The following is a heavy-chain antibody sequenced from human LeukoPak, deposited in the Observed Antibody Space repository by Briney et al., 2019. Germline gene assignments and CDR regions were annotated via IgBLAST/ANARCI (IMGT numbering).Heavy chain of an antibody. V-gene: IGHV4-61*02. Sequence: SETLSLTCTVSGASINSGSYYWTWIRQPAGKGLEWIGRIYTSGSTNCNPSLKSRVTISLDTSKNRFSLKLDSVTAADTAVYYCASSFLSDAFDIWGQGTMVTVSS. CDR1: GASINSGSYY. CDR3: ASSFLSDAFDI. J-gene: IGHJ3*02. D-gene: IGHD3-3*01. CDR2: IYTSGST.